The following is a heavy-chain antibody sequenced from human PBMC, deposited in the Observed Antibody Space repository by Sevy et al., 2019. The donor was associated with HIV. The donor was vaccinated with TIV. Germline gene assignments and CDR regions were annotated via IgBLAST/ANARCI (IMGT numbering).Heavy chain of an antibody. J-gene: IGHJ4*02. CDR3: AGRIAVAAFDY. D-gene: IGHD6-19*01. V-gene: IGHV4-61*02. Sequence: SETLSLTCTVSGGSFSSSSYYWNWIRQPAGRGLEGFGRIYTSGSTNYNPTLKSPVTMSVDTSKNQFSLKLSSVTAADTAVYYCAGRIAVAAFDYWGQGNLVTVSS. CDR1: GGSFSSSSYY. CDR2: IYTSGST.